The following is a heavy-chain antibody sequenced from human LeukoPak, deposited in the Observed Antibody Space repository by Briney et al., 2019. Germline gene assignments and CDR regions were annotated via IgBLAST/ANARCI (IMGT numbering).Heavy chain of an antibody. D-gene: IGHD3-10*01. CDR3: ASSSSYYYGSGISF. CDR1: GGSISSSSYY. CDR2: IYYSGST. Sequence: PSETLSLTCTVSGGSISSSSYYWGWIRQPPGKGLEWIGSIYYSGSTYYNPSLKSRVTISVDRSKNQFSLKLSSVTAADTAVYYCASSSSYYYGSGISFWGQGTLVTVSS. V-gene: IGHV4-39*07. J-gene: IGHJ4*02.